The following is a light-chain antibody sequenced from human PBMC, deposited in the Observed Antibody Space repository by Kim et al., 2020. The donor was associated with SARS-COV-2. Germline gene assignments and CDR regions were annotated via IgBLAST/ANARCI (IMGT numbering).Light chain of an antibody. CDR2: AAS. CDR1: QNINNY. V-gene: IGKV1-39*01. Sequence: DIQMTQSPSSLSASVGDRVTITCLASQNINNYLNWYQQKPGKAPKLLMYAASSLQSGVPSRFSGSGSGIDFTFTISSLQPEDFATYYCQQSYSSPYTFGQGTKLEI. CDR3: QQSYSSPYT. J-gene: IGKJ2*01.